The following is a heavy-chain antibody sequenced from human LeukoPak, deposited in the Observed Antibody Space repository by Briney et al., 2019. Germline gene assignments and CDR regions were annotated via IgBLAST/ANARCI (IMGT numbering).Heavy chain of an antibody. D-gene: IGHD3-10*01. V-gene: IGHV3-30*03. J-gene: IGHJ3*02. CDR2: ISYDGSNK. CDR3: YGGDDAFDI. Sequence: GSLRLSCAASGFTFSSYGMHWVRQAPGKGLEWVAVISYDGSNKYYADSVKGPFTISRDNSKNTLYLQMNSLRAEDTAVYYCYGGDDAFDIWGQGTMVTVSS. CDR1: GFTFSSYG.